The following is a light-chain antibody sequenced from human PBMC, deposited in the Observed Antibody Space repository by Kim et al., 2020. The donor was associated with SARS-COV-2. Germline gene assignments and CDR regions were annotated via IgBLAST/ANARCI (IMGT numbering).Light chain of an antibody. V-gene: IGLV3-1*01. CDR3: QAWDSGTVV. Sequence: SYELTQPPSVSVSPGQTASITCSGDKLGDNYACWYQQRSGQSPVVVIYQDNKRPSGIPERFSGSNSGNTATLTISGTQAMDEADYYCQAWDSGTVVFGGG. CDR2: QDN. CDR1: KLGDNY. J-gene: IGLJ3*02.